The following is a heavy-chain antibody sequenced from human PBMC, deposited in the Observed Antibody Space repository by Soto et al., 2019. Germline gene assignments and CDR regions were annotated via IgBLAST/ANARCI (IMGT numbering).Heavy chain of an antibody. V-gene: IGHV1-69*02. CDR2: IFPLTDIP. J-gene: IGHJ4*01. Sequence: QVQLVQSGTEVKKPGSSVKVSCKASGGTFRNYPISWVRQAPGQGLEWMGSIFPLTDIPDYAQNFQARLTISADKSTSTAYMELSSLTSDDTAMYFCARGPLVVLNYFESWGHGTLVTVSS. CDR1: GGTFRNYP. CDR3: ARGPLVVLNYFES.